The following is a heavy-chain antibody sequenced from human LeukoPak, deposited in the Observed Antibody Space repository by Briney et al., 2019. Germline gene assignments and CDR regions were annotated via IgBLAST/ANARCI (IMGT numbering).Heavy chain of an antibody. CDR1: GGSFSGYY. V-gene: IGHV4-34*01. CDR2: INHSGST. Sequence: SETLSLTCAVYGGSFSGYYWSWIRQPPVKGLEWIGEINHSGSTNYNPSLKSRVTISEDTSKNQFSLKLSSVTAADTAVYYCARGRGGATTPNWFDPWGQGTLVTVSS. D-gene: IGHD1-26*01. J-gene: IGHJ5*02. CDR3: ARGRGGATTPNWFDP.